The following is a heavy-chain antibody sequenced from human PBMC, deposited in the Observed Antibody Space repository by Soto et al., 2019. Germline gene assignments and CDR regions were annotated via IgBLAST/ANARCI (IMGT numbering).Heavy chain of an antibody. J-gene: IGHJ5*01. CDR3: AKSLAAIGRHDDWFDS. V-gene: IGHV3-21*01. CDR1: GFTFSSYS. D-gene: IGHD1-26*01. CDR2: ISSNSRYI. Sequence: EVQLVESGGGLVKPGGSLRLSCAASGFTFSSYSMNWVRQAPGKGLEWVSSISSNSRYIYEADSVKGRLTTSKDNAKNSLYLQMNSLSAEDTGVYYCAKSLAAIGRHDDWFDSWGQGALVTVSS.